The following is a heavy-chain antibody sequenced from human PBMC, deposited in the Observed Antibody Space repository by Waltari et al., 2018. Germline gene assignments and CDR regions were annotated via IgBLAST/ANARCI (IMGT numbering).Heavy chain of an antibody. J-gene: IGHJ6*03. V-gene: IGHV4-59*11. CDR1: GGSISSHS. Sequence: QVQLQESGPGLVKPSETLSLTCTVSGGSISSHSWSWIRQPPGKGLEWIGYMYYSGSTNYNPSLKSRVTISVDTSKNQFSLKLSSVTAADTAVYYCAREAVTTYYYYMDVWGKGTTVTVSS. D-gene: IGHD4-17*01. CDR2: MYYSGST. CDR3: AREAVTTYYYYMDV.